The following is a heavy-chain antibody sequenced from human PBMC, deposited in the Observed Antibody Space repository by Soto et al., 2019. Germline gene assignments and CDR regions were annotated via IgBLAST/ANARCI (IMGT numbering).Heavy chain of an antibody. J-gene: IGHJ3*02. CDR1: VESFSTYH. D-gene: IGHD3-10*01. CDR2: INHSGST. Sequence: QVQLQQWGAGLLKPSETLSLTCAVYVESFSTYHWSWIRQSPGKGLEWIGEINHSGSTNYNPSLKSRVTISGDTSKNQFSLKLSSVTAADTAVYYCARGTWVRSAFDIWGQGTMVTVSS. V-gene: IGHV4-34*01. CDR3: ARGTWVRSAFDI.